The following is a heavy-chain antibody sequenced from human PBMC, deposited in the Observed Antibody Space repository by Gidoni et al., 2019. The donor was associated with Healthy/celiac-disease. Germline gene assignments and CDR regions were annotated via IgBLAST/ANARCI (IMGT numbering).Heavy chain of an antibody. Sequence: EVQLLESGGGLVQPGGSLRLSCAASGFTFSSYAMRWVRQAQGKGLEWVSAISGSGGSTYYADSVKGRFTISRDNSKNTLYLQMNSLRAEDTAVYYCAKDEVDIVAMYYFDYWGQGTLVTVSS. CDR3: AKDEVDIVAMYYFDY. CDR1: GFTFSSYA. V-gene: IGHV3-23*01. J-gene: IGHJ4*02. CDR2: ISGSGGST. D-gene: IGHD5-12*01.